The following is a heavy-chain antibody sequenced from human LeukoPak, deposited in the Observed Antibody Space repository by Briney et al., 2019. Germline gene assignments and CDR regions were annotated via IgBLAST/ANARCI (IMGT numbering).Heavy chain of an antibody. Sequence: ASVKVSCKASGYTFTSYYMHWVRQAPGQGLEWMGIINPSGGSTSYAQKFQGRVTMTRDTSTSTVYMELSSLRPEDTAVYYCASVNVDTASVDYWGQGTLVTVSS. CDR3: ASVNVDTASVDY. CDR1: GYTFTSYY. CDR2: INPSGGST. V-gene: IGHV1-46*01. D-gene: IGHD5-18*01. J-gene: IGHJ4*02.